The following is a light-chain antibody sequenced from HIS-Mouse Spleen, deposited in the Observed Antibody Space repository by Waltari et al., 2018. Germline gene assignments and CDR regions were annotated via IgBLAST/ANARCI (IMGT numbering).Light chain of an antibody. Sequence: SYVLTQPPSVSVAPGQTARITCGGHNIGSKSVHWYQQKPGQAPVLVVYDDSDRPSGMPERFSGSNAGNTATLTISRVEAGDEADYYCQVWDSSSDHRVFGGGTKLTVL. CDR3: QVWDSSSDHRV. J-gene: IGLJ3*02. CDR1: NIGSKS. CDR2: DDS. V-gene: IGLV3-21*02.